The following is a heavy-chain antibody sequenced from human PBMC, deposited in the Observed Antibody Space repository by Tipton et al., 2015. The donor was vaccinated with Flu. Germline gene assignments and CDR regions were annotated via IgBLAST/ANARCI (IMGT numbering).Heavy chain of an antibody. Sequence: TLSLTCTVYGETPTNYYWSWIRQPPAKGLEWIGEINDSGSTHYSPSLKSRVTMSVDTSKNQFSLKLSSVTAADTAMYYCGRMEYSFGSYFRVDAFDVWGQGSMVTVSS. J-gene: IGHJ3*01. CDR2: INDSGST. D-gene: IGHD5-18*01. V-gene: IGHV4-34*01. CDR1: GETPTNYY. CDR3: GRMEYSFGSYFRVDAFDV.